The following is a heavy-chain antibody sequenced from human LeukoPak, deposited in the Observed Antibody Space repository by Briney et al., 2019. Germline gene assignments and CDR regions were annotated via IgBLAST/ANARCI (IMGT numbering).Heavy chain of an antibody. CDR1: GGTFNNFA. Sequence: GASVKVSCKASGGTFNNFAISWVRQAPGQGLEWVGGIIPMSGTANYAQKFQGRVTMTRDTSTSTVYMELSSLRSEDTAVYYCARAEFGQLWFLGYWGQGTLVTVSS. CDR3: ARAEFGQLWFLGY. D-gene: IGHD5-18*01. J-gene: IGHJ4*02. V-gene: IGHV1-69*05. CDR2: IIPMSGTA.